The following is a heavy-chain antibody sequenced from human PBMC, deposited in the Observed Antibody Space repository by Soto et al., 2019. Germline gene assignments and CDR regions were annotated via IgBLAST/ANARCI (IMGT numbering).Heavy chain of an antibody. V-gene: IGHV3-30*18. CDR2: ISYDGSNK. J-gene: IGHJ4*02. D-gene: IGHD2-2*01. Sequence: LRLSCAASGFSFSSYGMHWLRQAAGKGLEWVAVISYDGSNKYYADSVRGRFTISRDNSKNTLYLQMNSLRPEDTAVFYCAKERMEQYQLLPFFDYWGPGTLVTVSS. CDR1: GFSFSSYG. CDR3: AKERMEQYQLLPFFDY.